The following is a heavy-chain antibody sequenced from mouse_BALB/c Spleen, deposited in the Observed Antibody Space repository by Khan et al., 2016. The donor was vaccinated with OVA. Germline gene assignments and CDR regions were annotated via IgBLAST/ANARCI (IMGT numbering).Heavy chain of an antibody. CDR1: GYTFTSYT. CDR2: INPTNIYT. D-gene: IGHD2-10*01. V-gene: IGHV1-4*01. J-gene: IGHJ3*01. CDR3: SRVGPYLVNYGAWFAY. Sequence: QVQLQQSGAELARPGASVKMSCKASGYTFTSYTIHWVKQRPGQGLEWIGYINPTNIYTNYNQKFRDKATLTADNSSRTAYMQLRSLTSEDSAVYYWSRVGPYLVNYGAWFAYWGQGTLVTVSA.